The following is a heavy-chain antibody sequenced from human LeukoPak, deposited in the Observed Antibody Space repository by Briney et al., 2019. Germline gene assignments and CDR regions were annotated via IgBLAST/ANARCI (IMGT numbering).Heavy chain of an antibody. Sequence: GGSLRLSCAASGFSFGSYAMSWVRQAPGKGLEWLSSISGSGGGTYYADSVKGRFTISRDTSKNTLYLQMNSLRAEDTAVYYCAKTCYYGSGSFYDVWDYWGQGILVTVSS. V-gene: IGHV3-23*01. J-gene: IGHJ4*02. CDR1: GFSFGSYA. CDR2: ISGSGGGT. CDR3: AKTCYYGSGSFYDVWDY. D-gene: IGHD3-10*01.